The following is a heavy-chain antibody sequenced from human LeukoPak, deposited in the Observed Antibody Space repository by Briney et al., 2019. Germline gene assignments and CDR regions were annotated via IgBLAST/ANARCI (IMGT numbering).Heavy chain of an antibody. CDR1: GLTFSGYW. CDR3: ARGSGDY. J-gene: IGHJ4*02. Sequence: QPGGSLRLSCAASGLTFSGYWMNWVRQAPGKGLEWVANIKPGGSEKYYVDSVKGRFTISRDNAKNSLYLQMTSLRAEDTAVYYCARGSGDYSGQGTLVTVSS. V-gene: IGHV3-7*04. CDR2: IKPGGSEK.